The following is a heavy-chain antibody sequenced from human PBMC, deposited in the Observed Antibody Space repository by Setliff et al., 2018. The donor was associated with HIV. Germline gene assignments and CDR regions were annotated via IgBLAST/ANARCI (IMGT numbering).Heavy chain of an antibody. D-gene: IGHD3-10*01. CDR2: ISDSANYI. V-gene: IGHV3-21*01. J-gene: IGHJ4*02. Sequence: PGGSLRLSCAASGFTFITYSMNWVRQAPGKGLEWVSAISDSANYIYYANPVKGRFTISRDNAKNSLYLQMDGLRGEDTAVYYCARYFRDGSYNDYWGQGTLVTVSS. CDR3: ARYFRDGSYNDY. CDR1: GFTFITYS.